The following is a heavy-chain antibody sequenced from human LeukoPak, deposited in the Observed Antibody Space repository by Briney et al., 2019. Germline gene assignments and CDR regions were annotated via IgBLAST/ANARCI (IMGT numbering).Heavy chain of an antibody. CDR1: GGTFSSYA. V-gene: IGHV1-18*01. J-gene: IGHJ4*02. D-gene: IGHD4-17*01. Sequence: GASVKVSCKASGGTFSSYAISWVRQAPGQGLEWMGWISAYNGNTNYAQKLQGRVTMTTDTSTSTAYMELRSLRSDDTAVYYCARDAAYGDYFHFDYWGQGTLVTVSS. CDR2: ISAYNGNT. CDR3: ARDAAYGDYFHFDY.